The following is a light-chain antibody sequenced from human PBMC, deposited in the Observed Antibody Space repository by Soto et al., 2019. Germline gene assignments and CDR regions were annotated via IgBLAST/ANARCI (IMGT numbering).Light chain of an antibody. CDR1: SSDVGGHKY. CDR2: DVS. J-gene: IGLJ1*01. V-gene: IGLV2-11*01. Sequence: QSVLTQPASVSGSPGQSITISCTGTSSDVGGHKYVSWYQQHPGKAPKLMIYDVSKRPSGVPDRFSGSKSGNTASLTISGLQAEDEADYYCCSYAGSYTYVFGTGTKVTVL. CDR3: CSYAGSYTYV.